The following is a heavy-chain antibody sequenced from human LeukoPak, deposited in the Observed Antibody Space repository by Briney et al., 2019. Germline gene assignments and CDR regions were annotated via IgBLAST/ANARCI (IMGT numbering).Heavy chain of an antibody. D-gene: IGHD3-16*01. J-gene: IGHJ4*02. CDR3: ARGGSH. V-gene: IGHV3-7*01. Sequence: GRSLRLSCAASGFTFSNYWMNWVRQAPGKGLEWVANIKQDGSEKYYVDSVKGRFTISRDNAKNSLYLQMNSLRAEDTAVYYCARGGSHWGQGTLVTVSS. CDR2: IKQDGSEK. CDR1: GFTFSNYW.